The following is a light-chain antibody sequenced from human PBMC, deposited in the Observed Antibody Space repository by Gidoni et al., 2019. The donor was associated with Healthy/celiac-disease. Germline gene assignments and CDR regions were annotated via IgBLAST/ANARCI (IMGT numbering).Light chain of an antibody. V-gene: IGKV4-1*01. CDR2: WAS. J-gene: IGKJ3*01. CDR1: KSVLYSPNNKNY. Sequence: IVMTQPPDSLAVSLGERATINSKSSKSVLYSPNNKNYLAWYQQKPGQPPKLLIYWASTRESGVPDRFSGSGSGKDFTLTISSLQAEDVAVYYCQQYYSTPPTFGPGTKVDIK. CDR3: QQYYSTPPT.